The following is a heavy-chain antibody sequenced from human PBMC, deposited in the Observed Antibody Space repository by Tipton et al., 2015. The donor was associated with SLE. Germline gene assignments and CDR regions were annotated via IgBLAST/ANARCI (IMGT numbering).Heavy chain of an antibody. J-gene: IGHJ4*02. D-gene: IGHD2-21*02. Sequence: TLSLTCTVSGGSISSYYWTWVRQPAGKGLEWIGRVYTTGSTNYNPSLKSRVTMSVDTSKNQFSLNLNSVTAADTAVYYCARGGTAKVNDYWGQGTLVTVSS. CDR3: ARGGTAKVNDY. CDR1: GGSISSYY. CDR2: VYTTGST. V-gene: IGHV4-4*07.